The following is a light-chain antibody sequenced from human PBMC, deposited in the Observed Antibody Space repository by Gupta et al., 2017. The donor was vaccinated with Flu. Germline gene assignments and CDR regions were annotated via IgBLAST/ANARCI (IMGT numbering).Light chain of an antibody. CDR2: RNN. Sequence: QSVLTQPPSASGTPGQTVTISCSGSSSNIGSNYVYWYQQLPGTATKLLIDRNNQRPSGVTDRFSGYKTGNYDSPDISGLRSEDEADYYCEEWDDSLSGQVFGGGTKLTVL. CDR1: SSNIGSNY. CDR3: EEWDDSLSGQV. V-gene: IGLV1-47*01. J-gene: IGLJ3*02.